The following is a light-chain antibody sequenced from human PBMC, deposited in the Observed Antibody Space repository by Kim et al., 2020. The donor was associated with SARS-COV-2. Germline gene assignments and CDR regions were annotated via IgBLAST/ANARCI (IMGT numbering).Light chain of an antibody. CDR1: KLGDKY. J-gene: IGLJ2*01. Sequence: SVSPGQIASITCSGDKLGDKYACWYQQKPGQSPVLVIYQDSKRPSGIPERFSGSNSGNTATLTISGTQAMDEADYYCQAWDSSIAVFGGGTKLTVL. V-gene: IGLV3-1*01. CDR2: QDS. CDR3: QAWDSSIAV.